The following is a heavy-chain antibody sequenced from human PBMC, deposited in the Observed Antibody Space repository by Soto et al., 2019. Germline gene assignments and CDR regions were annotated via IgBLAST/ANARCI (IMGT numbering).Heavy chain of an antibody. Sequence: QVQLVQSGAEVKKPGSSVKVSCKASGDTFSSYAINWVRQAPGQGLEWMGGIIPMFGTANYAQKFKGRVTITAGESTSTVYMELSSLRSEDTAVYYCARVGPAHDYYSSGYYSPLDYWGQGTLVTVSS. CDR3: ARVGPAHDYYSSGYYSPLDY. D-gene: IGHD3-22*01. J-gene: IGHJ4*02. V-gene: IGHV1-69*01. CDR2: IIPMFGTA. CDR1: GDTFSSYA.